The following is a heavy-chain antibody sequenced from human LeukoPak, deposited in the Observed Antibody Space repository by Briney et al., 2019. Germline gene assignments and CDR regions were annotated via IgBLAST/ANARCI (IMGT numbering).Heavy chain of an antibody. CDR1: GGSTRSYY. V-gene: IGHV4-59*01. D-gene: IGHD6-19*01. CDR3: ARDTAVADPLGAFDI. CDR2: IYYSGST. Sequence: SETLSLTCTVSGGSTRSYYWNWLRQPPGKGLEWIGHIYYSGSTRYNPSLKSRVTISIDTSKNQFSLNLSSVTAADTAVYYCARDTAVADPLGAFDIWGQGTMVTVSS. J-gene: IGHJ3*02.